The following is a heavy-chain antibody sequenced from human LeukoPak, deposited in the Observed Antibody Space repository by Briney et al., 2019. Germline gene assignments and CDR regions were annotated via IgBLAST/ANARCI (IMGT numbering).Heavy chain of an antibody. V-gene: IGHV3-7*01. J-gene: IGHJ6*03. CDR1: GFTFSSYW. Sequence: PGGSLRLSCAASGFTFSSYWMSWVRQAPGKGLEWVANIKQDGSEKYYVDSVKGRFTISRDNAKNSLYLQMNSLRAEDTAVYYCARDDQGTMVYYYYYMDVWGKGTTVTVSS. CDR2: IKQDGSEK. CDR3: ARDDQGTMVYYYYYMDV. D-gene: IGHD3-10*01.